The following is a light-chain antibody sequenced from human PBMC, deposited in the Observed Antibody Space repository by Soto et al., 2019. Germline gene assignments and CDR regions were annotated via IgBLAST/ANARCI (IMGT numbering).Light chain of an antibody. CDR2: DNN. V-gene: IGLV1-51*01. CDR1: SSNIGNNY. Sequence: QSVLTQPPSVSAAPGQKVTISRSGSSSNIGNNYVSWYQQLPGTAPKLLIYDNNKRPSGIPDRFSGSKSGTSGTLDITGLQTGDEADYYCATWDGSLPAEVFGGGTQLTVL. J-gene: IGLJ2*01. CDR3: ATWDGSLPAEV.